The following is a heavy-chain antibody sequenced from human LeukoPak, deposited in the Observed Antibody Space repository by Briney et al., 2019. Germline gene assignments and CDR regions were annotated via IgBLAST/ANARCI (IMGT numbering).Heavy chain of an antibody. CDR2: ISSSSSYI. V-gene: IGHV3-21*01. CDR1: GFTFSSYS. Sequence: GGSLRLSCAASGFTFSSYSMNWVRQAPGKGLEWASSISSSSSYIYYADSVKGRFTISRDNAKNSLYLQMNSLRAEDTAVYYCASTLGYCSSTSCAKSDYWGQGTLVTVSS. D-gene: IGHD2-2*01. J-gene: IGHJ4*02. CDR3: ASTLGYCSSTSCAKSDY.